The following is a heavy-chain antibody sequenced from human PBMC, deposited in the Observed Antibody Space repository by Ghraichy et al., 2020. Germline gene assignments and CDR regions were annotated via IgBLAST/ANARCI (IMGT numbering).Heavy chain of an antibody. V-gene: IGHV1-46*01. D-gene: IGHD6-19*01. CDR3: ARDRRVGQWLAPNWFDP. J-gene: IGHJ5*02. Sequence: ASVKVSCKASGYTFTSYYMHWVRQAPGQGLEWMGIINPSGGSTSYAQKFQGRVTMTRDTSTSTVYMELSSLRSEDTAVYYCARDRRVGQWLAPNWFDPWGQGTLVTVSS. CDR1: GYTFTSYY. CDR2: INPSGGST.